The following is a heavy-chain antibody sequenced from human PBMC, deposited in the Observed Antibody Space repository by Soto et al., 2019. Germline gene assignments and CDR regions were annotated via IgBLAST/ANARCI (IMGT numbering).Heavy chain of an antibody. D-gene: IGHD2-8*01. J-gene: IGHJ4*02. CDR2: IYYSGST. CDR1: GGSISSGGYY. Sequence: KPSETLSLTCTVSGGSISSGGYYWSWIRQHPGKGLEWIGYIYYSGSTYNNPSLKSRATISLDTSKNQFSLKLSSVTAADTAVYYCARRALPQCINGVCYKDGFWDYWGQGALVTVSS. V-gene: IGHV4-31*03. CDR3: ARRALPQCINGVCYKDGFWDY.